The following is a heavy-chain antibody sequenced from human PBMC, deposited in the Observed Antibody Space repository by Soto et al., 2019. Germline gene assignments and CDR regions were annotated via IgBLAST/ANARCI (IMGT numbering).Heavy chain of an antibody. D-gene: IGHD3-22*01. J-gene: IGHJ4*02. Sequence: GWSLRLSCAASGFTSSSYAMSWVRQAPGKGLEWVSAISGSGGSTYYADSVKGRFTISRDNSKNTLYLQMNSLRAEDTAVYYCAKKKVRAYYDWVYYFDYWGKVTLVAFSA. CDR3: AKKKVRAYYDWVYYFDY. CDR2: ISGSGGST. V-gene: IGHV3-23*01. CDR1: GFTSSSYA.